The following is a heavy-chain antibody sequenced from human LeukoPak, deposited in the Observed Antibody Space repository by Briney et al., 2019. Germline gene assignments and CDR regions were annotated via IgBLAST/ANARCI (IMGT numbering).Heavy chain of an antibody. CDR3: ARRACSGGSCYSQRGAFDI. Sequence: SETLSLTCTVSGGSISSSTYYWDWIRQPPGTGLEWLGSIYYSGSTYYNPSLKSRVTISVDTSKNQFSLRLSSVTAADTAVYSCARRACSGGSCYSQRGAFDIWGQGTMVTVSS. CDR2: IYYSGST. CDR1: GGSISSSTYY. D-gene: IGHD2-15*01. V-gene: IGHV4-39*07. J-gene: IGHJ3*02.